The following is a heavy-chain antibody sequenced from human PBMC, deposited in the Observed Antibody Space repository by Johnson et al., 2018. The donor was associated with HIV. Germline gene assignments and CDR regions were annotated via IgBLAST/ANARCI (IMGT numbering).Heavy chain of an antibody. CDR3: AKTRMGGILDAFDL. V-gene: IGHV3-30*18. J-gene: IGHJ3*01. CDR1: AFAFSSYV. CDR2: ITYDGTNK. D-gene: IGHD3-10*01. Sequence: QVQLVESGGGVARPGGSLRLSCAASAFAFSSYVMHWVRQAPGKGLEWVAGITYDGTNKYYADSVKGRFTLSRDNSKNTLDLQMNSLTIEDTAVFYCAKTRMGGILDAFDLWGQGTMVIVS.